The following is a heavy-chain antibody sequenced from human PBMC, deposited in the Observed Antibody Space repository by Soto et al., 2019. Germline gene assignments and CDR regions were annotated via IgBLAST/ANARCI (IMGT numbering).Heavy chain of an antibody. CDR2: MNPNSGNT. D-gene: IGHD3-9*01. CDR1: GYTFTSYD. V-gene: IGHV1-8*01. Sequence: QVQLVQSGAEVKKPGASVKVSCKASGYTFTSYDINWVRQATGQGLEWMGWMNPNSGNTGYAQKFQGRVPMTRNTSISTAYMDLSSLRSEDTAVYCCARALVYYDILTGYQNWFDPWGQGTLVTVSS. CDR3: ARALVYYDILTGYQNWFDP. J-gene: IGHJ5*02.